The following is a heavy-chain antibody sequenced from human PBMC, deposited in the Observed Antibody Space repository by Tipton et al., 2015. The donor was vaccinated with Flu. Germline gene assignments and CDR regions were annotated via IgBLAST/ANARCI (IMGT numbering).Heavy chain of an antibody. D-gene: IGHD1-1*01. Sequence: TLSLTCSVSGGSLTNYYWSWIRQTPQKGLEWIGYVHYTGKTKFNPSLKSRPVMSVDTSKNQLYLRLTSLTASDTAVYYCARHTYAQLGPPYFDFWGQGTLVTVSS. J-gene: IGHJ4*02. CDR2: VHYTGKT. V-gene: IGHV4-59*08. CDR1: GGSLTNYY. CDR3: ARHTYAQLGPPYFDF.